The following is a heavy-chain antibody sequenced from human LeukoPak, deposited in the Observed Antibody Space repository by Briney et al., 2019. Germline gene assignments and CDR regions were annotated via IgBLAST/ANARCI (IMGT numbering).Heavy chain of an antibody. J-gene: IGHJ4*02. D-gene: IGHD3-22*01. V-gene: IGHV3-23*01. CDR1: GFTFNNYA. Sequence: GGSLRLSCAASGFTFNNYAMSWVRQAPGKGLEWVSVISGSGGNTHYADSVKGRFTISRDISKNTLYLQMNSLRAEDTAVYYCAKDSTYYYDSSGYPPDYWGQGTLVTVSS. CDR3: AKDSTYYYDSSGYPPDY. CDR2: ISGSGGNT.